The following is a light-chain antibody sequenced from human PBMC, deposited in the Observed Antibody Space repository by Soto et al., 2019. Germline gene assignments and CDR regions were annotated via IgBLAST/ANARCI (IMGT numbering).Light chain of an antibody. J-gene: IGLJ1*01. V-gene: IGLV2-23*01. CDR3: CSYADTTTYV. CDR1: RSDVGNYNL. CDR2: EGS. Sequence: QSALAQPASVSGSPGQSITFSCTGTRSDVGNYNLVSWYQQRPGKAPKLMIYEGSKRPSGVSDRFSGSKSGITASLTISGLQAEDEADYYCCSYADTTTYVFXTGTKVTVL.